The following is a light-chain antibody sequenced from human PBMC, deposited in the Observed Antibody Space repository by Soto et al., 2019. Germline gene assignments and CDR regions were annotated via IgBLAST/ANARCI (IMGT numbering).Light chain of an antibody. CDR2: ENN. Sequence: QSVLTQPPSVSEAPGQRVTISCTGSSSNIGAGYEAHWYQQVPGTAPKLLIYENNNRPSGVPDRFSGSKSGTSASLAITGLQDEDEAEYYCQSYDSSLSGYVFGTGTKLTFL. CDR1: SSNIGAGYE. J-gene: IGLJ1*01. CDR3: QSYDSSLSGYV. V-gene: IGLV1-40*01.